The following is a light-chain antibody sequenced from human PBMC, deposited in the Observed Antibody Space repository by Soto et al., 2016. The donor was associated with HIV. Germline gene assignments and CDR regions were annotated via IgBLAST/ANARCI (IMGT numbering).Light chain of an antibody. V-gene: IGLV3-21*04. J-gene: IGLJ2*01. Sequence: SYELIQPPSVSVAPGKTARITCGGNNIETNVCSGTSRGQARPLVLVIYDDSDRPVQGSLERFTGSKSGNTASLTISRVEVDDEAAYHCQVWDPNSDHLVVFGGGTKLTVL. CDR2: DDS. CDR3: QVWDPNSDHLVV. CDR1: NIETNV.